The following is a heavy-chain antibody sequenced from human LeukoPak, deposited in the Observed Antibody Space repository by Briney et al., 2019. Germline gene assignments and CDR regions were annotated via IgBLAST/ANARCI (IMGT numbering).Heavy chain of an antibody. D-gene: IGHD7-27*01. CDR3: ARVLGLKGFDS. Sequence: GGSLRLSCAASGFTFSAYWMTWVRQAPGRGLEWVANIRDDGSEEYYGDSVRGRFTISRDSAKNSVDLQMHSLRVEDTAVYYCARVLGLKGFDSWGQGTLVTVSS. V-gene: IGHV3-7*04. J-gene: IGHJ5*01. CDR2: IRDDGSEE. CDR1: GFTFSAYW.